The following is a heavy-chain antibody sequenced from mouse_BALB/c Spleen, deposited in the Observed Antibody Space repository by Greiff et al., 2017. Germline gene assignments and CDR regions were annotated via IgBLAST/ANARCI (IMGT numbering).Heavy chain of an antibody. CDR1: GFTFSSYA. Sequence: EVQLVESGGGLVKPGGSLKLSCAASGFTFSSYAMSWVRQTPEKRLAWVASISSGGSTYYPDSVKGRFTISRDNARNILYLQMSSLRSEDTAMDYCARDYEKGFDDWGQGTTRTVSS. J-gene: IGHJ2*01. D-gene: IGHD2-4*01. CDR2: ISSGGST. CDR3: ARDYEKGFDD. V-gene: IGHV5-6-5*01.